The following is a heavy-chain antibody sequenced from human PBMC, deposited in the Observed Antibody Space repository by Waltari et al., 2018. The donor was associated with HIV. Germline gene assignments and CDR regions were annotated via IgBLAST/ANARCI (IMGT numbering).Heavy chain of an antibody. D-gene: IGHD5-12*01. J-gene: IGHJ6*02. CDR2: IIPVLHTA. CDR1: GDTFSRTA. Sequence: QVRLVQSGAEVKKPGSTVKLSCKASGDTFSRTAVTWARQAPGQGLEGMGRIIPVLHTADYAQKFQGRVTITVDRSTATVYMELSSLRSDDTAVYYCARGRGIHLGMDVWGQGTTVTVSS. V-gene: IGHV1-69*04. CDR3: ARGRGIHLGMDV.